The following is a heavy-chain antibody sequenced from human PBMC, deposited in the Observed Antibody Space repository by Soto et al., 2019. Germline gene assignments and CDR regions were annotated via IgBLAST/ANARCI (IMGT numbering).Heavy chain of an antibody. J-gene: IGHJ3*01. CDR3: AHQPLGWGDACEV. D-gene: IGHD6-19*01. V-gene: IGHV2-5*02. Sequence: QITLKESGPTVVQPTQTLTLTCTVSGFSLSTNEVGVSWVRQPPGQALEWVGLIYWDDDKRYSPSLKSRLTIRKDTSENPVVLTITHMAPAAAATYYCAHQPLGWGDACEVWGQGTMVTVSS. CDR2: IYWDDDK. CDR1: GFSLSTNEVG.